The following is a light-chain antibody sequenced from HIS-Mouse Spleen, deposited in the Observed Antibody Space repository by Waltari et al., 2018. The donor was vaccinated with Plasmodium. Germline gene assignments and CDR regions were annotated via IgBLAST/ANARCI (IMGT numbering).Light chain of an antibody. CDR3: SSYTSSSTLNYV. CDR2: DVS. Sequence: QSALTQPASMSGSPGQSITISCTGTSRDVGGYNSVSWYQQHPGKAPKLMMYDVSNRPSGVSNRFSGSKSGNTASLTISGLQAEDEADYYCSSYTSSSTLNYVFGTGTKVTVL. CDR1: SRDVGGYNS. V-gene: IGLV2-14*03. J-gene: IGLJ1*01.